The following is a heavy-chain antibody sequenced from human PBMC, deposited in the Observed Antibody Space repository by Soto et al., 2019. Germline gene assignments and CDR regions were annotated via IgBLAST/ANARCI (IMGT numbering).Heavy chain of an antibody. D-gene: IGHD3-22*01. CDR1: GGSISSSSYY. J-gene: IGHJ4*02. CDR3: ASLGWRGSGYFYYFDH. CDR2: IDYSGST. Sequence: QLQLQESGPGLVKPSETLSLTCTVSGGSISSSSYYWGWIRQPPGKGLEWIGSIDYSGSTYYNPSLKSRVIISIDTSKNEFSLKLSSVTAAATAVYHCASLGWRGSGYFYYFDHWGQGTLVTVSS. V-gene: IGHV4-39*01.